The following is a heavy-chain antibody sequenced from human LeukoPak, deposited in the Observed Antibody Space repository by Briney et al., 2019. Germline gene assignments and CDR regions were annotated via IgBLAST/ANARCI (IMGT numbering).Heavy chain of an antibody. CDR3: ARKKGPDGLNWFDP. J-gene: IGHJ5*02. V-gene: IGHV4-34*01. CDR2: INHSGST. CDR1: GGSFSAYY. Sequence: PSETLSLTCAVYGGSFSAYYWSWIRQPPGKGLEWIGEINHSGSTNYNPSLKSRVTIPVDTSKNQFSLKLSSVTAADTAVYYCARKKGPDGLNWFDPWGQGTLVTVSS. D-gene: IGHD5-24*01.